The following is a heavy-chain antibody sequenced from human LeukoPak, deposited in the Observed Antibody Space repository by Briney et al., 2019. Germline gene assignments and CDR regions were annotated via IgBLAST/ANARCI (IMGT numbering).Heavy chain of an antibody. V-gene: IGHV3-74*01. CDR3: ARSGRYCTNGVCYTVYFDY. D-gene: IGHD2-8*01. Sequence: QPGGSPRLSCAASGFTFSSYWMHWVRQAPGKGLVWVSRINSDGSSTSYADSVKGRFTISRDNAKNTLYLQMNSLRAEDTAVYYCARSGRYCTNGVCYTVYFDYWGQGTLVTVSS. CDR2: INSDGSST. J-gene: IGHJ4*02. CDR1: GFTFSSYW.